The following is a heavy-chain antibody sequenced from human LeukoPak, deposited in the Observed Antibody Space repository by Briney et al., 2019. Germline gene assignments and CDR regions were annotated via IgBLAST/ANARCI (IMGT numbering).Heavy chain of an antibody. CDR2: ISSASRTI. D-gene: IGHD4-4*01. V-gene: IGHV3-48*01. J-gene: IGHJ3*02. Sequence: GGSLRLSCAASGFSFSGFSMNWVRQAPGKGLEWITYISSASRTISYADSVRGRFTVSRDNAKNSLYLQMNSLRAEDTAVYYCARLTTDDAFDIWGQGTMVTVSS. CDR1: GFSFSGFS. CDR3: ARLTTDDAFDI.